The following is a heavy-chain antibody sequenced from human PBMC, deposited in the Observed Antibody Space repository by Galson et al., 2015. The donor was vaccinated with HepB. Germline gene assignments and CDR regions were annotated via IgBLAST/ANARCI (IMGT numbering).Heavy chain of an antibody. CDR2: INAGNGNT. Sequence: SVKVSCKASGYTFTSYAMHWVRQAPGQRLEWMGWINAGNGNTKYSQKFQGRVTITRDTSASTAYMELSSLRSEDTAVYYCARARGKLPGIAAAASGWFDPWGQGTLVTVSS. CDR3: ARARGKLPGIAAAASGWFDP. D-gene: IGHD6-13*01. V-gene: IGHV1-3*01. J-gene: IGHJ5*02. CDR1: GYTFTSYA.